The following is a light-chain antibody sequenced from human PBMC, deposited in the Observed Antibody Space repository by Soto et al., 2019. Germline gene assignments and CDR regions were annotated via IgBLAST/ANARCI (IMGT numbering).Light chain of an antibody. V-gene: IGKV3-15*01. Sequence: EILMTQSPATLSVSPGERATLSCRASQSIKGNLAWYQRKPGQAPRLLMYATAVRASGIPARFSGSGSGTEFTLTINSLQSEDFAIYYCQQYESWYTFGQGTRLEIK. CDR1: QSIKGN. J-gene: IGKJ2*01. CDR3: QQYESWYT. CDR2: ATA.